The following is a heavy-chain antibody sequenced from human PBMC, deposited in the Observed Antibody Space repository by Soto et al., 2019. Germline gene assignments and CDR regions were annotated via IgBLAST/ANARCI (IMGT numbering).Heavy chain of an antibody. V-gene: IGHV3-11*05. CDR3: AIAGTGYYVDY. D-gene: IGHD3-9*01. CDR2: ISSSGSYT. Sequence: QVQLVASGGGLVKPGGSLRLSCAASRFTFSDYYMNWIRQAPGKGLEWISYISSSGSYTTYADSVKGRFTISRDNAKNSLFLQINYLRAEDTAIYYFAIAGTGYYVDYWGQGTRVTVSS. CDR1: RFTFSDYY. J-gene: IGHJ4*02.